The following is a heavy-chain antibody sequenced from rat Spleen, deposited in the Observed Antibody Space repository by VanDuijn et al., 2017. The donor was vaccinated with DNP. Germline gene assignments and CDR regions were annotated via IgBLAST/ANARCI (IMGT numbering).Heavy chain of an antibody. CDR1: GFTFSYYY. J-gene: IGHJ2*01. Sequence: EVQLVESGGGLVQPGRSLKLSCAASGFTFSYYYMAWVRQAPKKGLEWVASISYEGSSTYYGDSVKGRFTISRDNAKSTLYLQMNSLRSEDTATYYCARQGKQLYYFDYWGQGVMVTVSS. D-gene: IGHD1-10*01. V-gene: IGHV5-22*01. CDR3: ARQGKQLYYFDY. CDR2: ISYEGSST.